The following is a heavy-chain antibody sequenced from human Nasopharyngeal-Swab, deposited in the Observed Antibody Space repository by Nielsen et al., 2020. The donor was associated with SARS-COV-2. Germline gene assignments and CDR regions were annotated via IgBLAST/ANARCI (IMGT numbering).Heavy chain of an antibody. CDR1: GFTFSSYA. CDR3: ARVQGIVVVQPFDY. J-gene: IGHJ4*02. CDR2: ISYDGSNK. Sequence: GESLKISFAASGFTFSSYAMHWVRQAPGKGLEWVAVISYDGSNKYYADSVKGRFTISRDNSKNTLYLQMNSLRAEDTAVYYCARVQGIVVVQPFDYWGQGTLVTVSS. V-gene: IGHV3-30*04. D-gene: IGHD3-22*01.